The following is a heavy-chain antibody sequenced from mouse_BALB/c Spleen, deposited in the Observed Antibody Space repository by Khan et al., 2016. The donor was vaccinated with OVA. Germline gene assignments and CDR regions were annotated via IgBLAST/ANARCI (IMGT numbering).Heavy chain of an antibody. CDR2: IIPSNGYT. J-gene: IGHJ3*01. V-gene: IGHV1-4*01. D-gene: IGHD2-14*01. Sequence: QVQLKESGAELARPGASVKMSCKASGYTFTSYTIHWIKLRLGRGLEWIGYIIPSNGYTNSNQKFQDKATLTADKSSTTAYMELSSLTSDDSALYNCVRDGAYHRNDGWFAYWGQGTLVTVSA. CDR1: GYTFTSYT. CDR3: VRDGAYHRNDGWFAY.